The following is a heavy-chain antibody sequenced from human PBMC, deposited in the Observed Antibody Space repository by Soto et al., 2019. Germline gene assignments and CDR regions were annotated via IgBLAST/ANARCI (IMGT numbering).Heavy chain of an antibody. Sequence: QVQLQESGPGLVKPSQTLSLTCTVSGGSISSGGYYWSWIRQHPGKGLEWIGYIYHSGTTYYNPSLKSRVTIXVXTPXNPFSLKLTSVTAADTAVYYCARVRGNPLLGWFDPWGQGTLVTVSS. CDR2: IYHSGTT. J-gene: IGHJ5*02. CDR1: GGSISSGGYY. CDR3: ARVRGNPLLGWFDP. V-gene: IGHV4-31*03. D-gene: IGHD2-2*01.